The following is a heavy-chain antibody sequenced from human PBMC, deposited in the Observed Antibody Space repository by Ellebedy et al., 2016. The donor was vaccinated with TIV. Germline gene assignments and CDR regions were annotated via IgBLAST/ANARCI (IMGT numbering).Heavy chain of an antibody. V-gene: IGHV3-30*04. CDR1: GFTFSSYA. CDR3: ARARVSSRYSYGPILFDY. D-gene: IGHD5-18*01. CDR2: ISYDGSNK. Sequence: GESLKISXAASGFTFSSYAMHWVRQAPGKGLEWVAVISYDGSNKYYADSVKGRFTISRDNSKNTLYLQMNSLRAEDTAVYYCARARVSSRYSYGPILFDYWGQGTLVTVSS. J-gene: IGHJ4*02.